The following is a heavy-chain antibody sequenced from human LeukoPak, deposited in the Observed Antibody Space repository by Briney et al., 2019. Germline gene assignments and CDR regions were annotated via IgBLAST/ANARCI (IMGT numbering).Heavy chain of an antibody. Sequence: GGSLRLSCAAPGFTVSSNYMSWVRQAPGKGLEWVSVIYSGGSTYYADSVKGRFTISRDNSKNTLYLQMNSLRAEDTAVYYCARGGRISIAARLILQKNYFDYWGQGTLVTVSS. V-gene: IGHV3-53*01. CDR1: GFTVSSNY. D-gene: IGHD6-6*01. CDR3: ARGGRISIAARLILQKNYFDY. J-gene: IGHJ4*02. CDR2: IYSGGST.